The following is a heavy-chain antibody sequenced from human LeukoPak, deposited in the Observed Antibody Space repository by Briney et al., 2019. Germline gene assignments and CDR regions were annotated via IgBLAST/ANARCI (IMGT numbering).Heavy chain of an antibody. J-gene: IGHJ4*02. CDR1: GGTFSSYA. Sequence: SVKVSCKASGGTFSSYAISWVRQAPGQGLEWMGGIIPIFGTANYAQKFQGRVTITADESTSTAYMELSSLRSADTAVYYCARENGGLTPLKFVRDFWSGYFDYWGQGTLVTVSS. CDR2: IIPIFGTA. D-gene: IGHD3-3*01. CDR3: ARENGGLTPLKFVRDFWSGYFDY. V-gene: IGHV1-69*01.